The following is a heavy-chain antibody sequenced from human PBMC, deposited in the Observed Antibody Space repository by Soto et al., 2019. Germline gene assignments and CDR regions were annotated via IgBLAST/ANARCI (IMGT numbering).Heavy chain of an antibody. V-gene: IGHV3-30*18. Sequence: GGSLRLSCAASGFTFSSYGMHWVRQAPGKGLEWVAVISYDGSNKYYADSVKGRFTISRDNSKNTLYLQMNSLRAEDTAVYYCANGYCSSTSCYAGGANFAYWGQGTLVTVSS. D-gene: IGHD2-2*03. CDR2: ISYDGSNK. J-gene: IGHJ4*02. CDR1: GFTFSSYG. CDR3: ANGYCSSTSCYAGGANFAY.